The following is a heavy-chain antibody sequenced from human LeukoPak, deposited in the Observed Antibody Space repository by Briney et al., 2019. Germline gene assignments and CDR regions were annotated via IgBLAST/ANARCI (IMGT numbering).Heavy chain of an antibody. J-gene: IGHJ6*02. CDR2: IFPVCSTA. D-gene: IGHD3-3*01. V-gene: IGHV1-69*13. CDR3: ARLYDFWSGYYAYYGMDV. Sequence: SVQVSCKASGGTFNSYAIIWVRQAPGPGLEWMGGIFPVCSTANYAQKFQGRVTITADESTSTAYMELSSLRSEDTAVYYCARLYDFWSGYYAYYGMDVWGQGTTVTVSS. CDR1: GGTFNSYA.